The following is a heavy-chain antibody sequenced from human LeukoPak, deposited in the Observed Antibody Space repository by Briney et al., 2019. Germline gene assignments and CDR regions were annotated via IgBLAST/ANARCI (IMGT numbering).Heavy chain of an antibody. J-gene: IGHJ5*02. D-gene: IGHD5-18*01. Sequence: ASVTVSCTASGYSFTAYYMHWVRQAPGQGLEWMGWINPNNGGTKYAQKFQGRVTMTRDTSISTAYMELSSLRSDDTAMYYCARDGYSNGSGWFDPWGQGTLVIVSS. CDR3: ARDGYSNGSGWFDP. CDR1: GYSFTAYY. V-gene: IGHV1-2*02. CDR2: INPNNGGT.